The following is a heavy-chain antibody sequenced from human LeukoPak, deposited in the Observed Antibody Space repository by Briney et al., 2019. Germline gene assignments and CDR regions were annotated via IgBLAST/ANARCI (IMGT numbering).Heavy chain of an antibody. CDR1: GFTFSSYG. CDR3: ARDSHFYDSSGYYPGNLDY. CDR2: IWYDGSNK. J-gene: IGHJ4*02. Sequence: PGGSLRLSCAASGFTFSSYGMHWVRQAPGKGLEWVAVIWYDGSNKYYADFVKGRFTISRGNSKNTLYLQMNSLRAEDTAVYYCARDSHFYDSSGYYPGNLDYWGQGTLVTVSS. V-gene: IGHV3-33*01. D-gene: IGHD3-22*01.